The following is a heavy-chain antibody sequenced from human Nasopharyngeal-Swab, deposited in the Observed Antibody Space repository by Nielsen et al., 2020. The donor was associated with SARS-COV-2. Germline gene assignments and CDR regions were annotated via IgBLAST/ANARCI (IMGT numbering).Heavy chain of an antibody. CDR2: ISANTLYT. D-gene: IGHD6-13*01. Sequence: WIRQPPGKGPEWVSVISANTLYTFYADSVKGRFTISRDNSKNTLYLQMSSLRAEDTAVYYCAKKGSTAAGGYRGGYYFLDSWGRGTLVTVSS. V-gene: IGHV3-23*01. CDR3: AKKGSTAAGGYRGGYYFLDS. J-gene: IGHJ4*02.